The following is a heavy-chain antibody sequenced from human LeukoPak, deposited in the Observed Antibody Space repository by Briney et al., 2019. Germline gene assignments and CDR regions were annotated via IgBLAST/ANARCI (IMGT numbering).Heavy chain of an antibody. Sequence: GGSLRLSCAASGFTFSSYAMSWVRQAPGKGLEWVSAISGSGGSTYYADSVKGRFTISRDNSKNTLYLQMNSLRAEDTAVYYCARSNRPIVVVPAALDYWGQGTLVTVSS. D-gene: IGHD2-2*01. V-gene: IGHV3-23*01. CDR3: ARSNRPIVVVPAALDY. J-gene: IGHJ4*02. CDR2: ISGSGGST. CDR1: GFTFSSYA.